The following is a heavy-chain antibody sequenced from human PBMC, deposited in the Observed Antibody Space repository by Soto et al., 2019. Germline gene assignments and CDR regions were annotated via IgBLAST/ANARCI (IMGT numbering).Heavy chain of an antibody. CDR2: IYHSGST. D-gene: IGHD3-10*02. CDR1: GGSISSLNW. V-gene: IGHV4-4*02. Sequence: SETLSLTCAVSGGSISSLNWWSWVRQPPGKGLEWIGEIYHSGSTNYNPSLKSRVTISVDKSKNQFSLKLSSVTAADTAVYYCASVRGGYYYAMDVWGQGTTVTVS. CDR3: ASVRGGYYYAMDV. J-gene: IGHJ6*02.